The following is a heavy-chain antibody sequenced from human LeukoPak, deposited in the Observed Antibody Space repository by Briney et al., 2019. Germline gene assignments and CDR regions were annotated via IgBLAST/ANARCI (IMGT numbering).Heavy chain of an antibody. CDR2: ISSSGSTI. CDR3: AELGITMIGGV. Sequence: GGSLRLSCAASGFTFSSYVMNWVRQAPGKGLEWVSYISSSGSTIYYADSVKGRFTISRDNAKNSLYLQMNSLRAEDTAVYYCAELGITMIGGVWGKGTTVTVSS. CDR1: GFTFSSYV. J-gene: IGHJ6*04. D-gene: IGHD3-10*02. V-gene: IGHV3-48*03.